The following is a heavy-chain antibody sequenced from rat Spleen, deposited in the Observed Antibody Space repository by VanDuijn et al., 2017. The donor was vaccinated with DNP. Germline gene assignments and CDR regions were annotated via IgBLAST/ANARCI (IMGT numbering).Heavy chain of an antibody. J-gene: IGHJ3*01. CDR2: ISPDGHIT. V-gene: IGHV5-25*01. CDR3: ARPSTTEGIVDFAY. D-gene: IGHD1-11*01. Sequence: EVQLVESGGGLVQPGRSMKLSCAASGFTFSDYGMAWVLQAPTKGLEWVASISPDGHITYYRDSVMGRFTISRDNGKSTLYLQMESLRSEDTATYYCARPSTTEGIVDFAYWGQGTLVTVSS. CDR1: GFTFSDYG.